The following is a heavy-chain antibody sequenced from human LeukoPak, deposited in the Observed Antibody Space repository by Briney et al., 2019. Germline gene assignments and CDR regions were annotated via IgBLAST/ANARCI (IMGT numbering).Heavy chain of an antibody. J-gene: IGHJ3*02. CDR3: AKDSRVSGYYPDAFDI. D-gene: IGHD3-22*01. CDR1: GFSFSSYG. Sequence: GGSLRLSCAASGFSFSSYGMHWVRQAPGKGLEWVAFIRYDGSDKYYADSVTGRFTISRDNSKNTLYLQMNSLRAEDTAVYYCAKDSRVSGYYPDAFDIWGQGTVVTVSS. V-gene: IGHV3-30*02. CDR2: IRYDGSDK.